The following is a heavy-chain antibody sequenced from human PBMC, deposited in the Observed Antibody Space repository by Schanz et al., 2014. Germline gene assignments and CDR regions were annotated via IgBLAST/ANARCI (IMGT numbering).Heavy chain of an antibody. CDR3: ARGNDIQVWSLDY. D-gene: IGHD5-18*01. CDR1: GDSISSYS. Sequence: QVQLQESGPGLVKPSETLSLTCTVSGDSISSYSWSWIRRPAGKGLEWIGRIYTSGATNYNPSLKSRLPMSVDTSKNQASLKLRSVTAADTAVYYCARGNDIQVWSLDYWGQGTLVTVSS. V-gene: IGHV4-4*07. J-gene: IGHJ4*02. CDR2: IYTSGAT.